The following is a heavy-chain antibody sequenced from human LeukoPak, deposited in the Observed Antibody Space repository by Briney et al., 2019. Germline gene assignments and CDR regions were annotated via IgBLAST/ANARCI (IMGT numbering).Heavy chain of an antibody. CDR1: GGSISGYY. V-gene: IGHV4-59*01. J-gene: IGHJ4*02. D-gene: IGHD3-16*02. CDR3: ARGSMITFGGVIVPFDY. CDR2: IYYSGST. Sequence: KPSETLPLTCTVSGGSISGYYWSWIRQPPGKGLEWIGYIYYSGSTNYNPSLKSRVTISVDTSKNQFSLKLSSVTAADTAVYYCARGSMITFGGVIVPFDYWGQGTLVTVSS.